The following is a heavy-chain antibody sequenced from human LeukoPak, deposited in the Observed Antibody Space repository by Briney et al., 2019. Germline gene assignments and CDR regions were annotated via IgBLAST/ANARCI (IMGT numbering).Heavy chain of an antibody. CDR3: ATGGSSGYYYYIDY. Sequence: SQTLSLTCTVSGASISSGCYYWSWIPQHPGKGLEWIGYIYYSGSTYYNPSLKSRVTISVDTTKNQFSLKLSSVTAADTAVYYCATGGSSGYYYYIDYWGQGTLVTVSS. V-gene: IGHV4-31*03. D-gene: IGHD3-22*01. CDR1: GASISSGCYY. CDR2: IYYSGST. J-gene: IGHJ4*02.